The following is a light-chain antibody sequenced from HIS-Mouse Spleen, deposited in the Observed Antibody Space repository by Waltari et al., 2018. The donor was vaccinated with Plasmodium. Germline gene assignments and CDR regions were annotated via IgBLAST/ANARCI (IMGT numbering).Light chain of an antibody. CDR3: YSTDSSGNHRV. CDR1: ALPKTY. CDR2: EDS. V-gene: IGLV3-10*01. Sequence: SYELTQPPSVSVSPGQTARTTCSGDALPKTYAYWYQQKSGQATVLVIYEDSKRPSGIPEGFSGARSGTMAILTSSGAQVEDEADYYCYSTDSSGNHRVFGGGTKLTVL. J-gene: IGLJ3*02.